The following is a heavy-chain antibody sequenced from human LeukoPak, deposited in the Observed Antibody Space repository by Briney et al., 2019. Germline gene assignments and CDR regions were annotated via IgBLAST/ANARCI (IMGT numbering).Heavy chain of an antibody. Sequence: ASAKVSCKASGYTFTSYAMNWVRQAPGQGLEWMGWINTNTGNPTFAQGFTGRFVLSLDTSVSTAYLQISSLKAEDTAVYYCARGTPPRFYRYAEIYFDYWGQGTLVTVSS. CDR1: GYTFTSYA. V-gene: IGHV7-4-1*02. CDR3: ARGTPPRFYRYAEIYFDY. J-gene: IGHJ4*02. D-gene: IGHD5-18*01. CDR2: INTNTGNP.